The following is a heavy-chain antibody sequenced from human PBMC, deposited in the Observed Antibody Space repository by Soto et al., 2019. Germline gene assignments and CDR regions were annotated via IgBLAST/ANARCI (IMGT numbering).Heavy chain of an antibody. J-gene: IGHJ6*02. Sequence: GGSLRLSCAASGFTFSSYWMHWVRQAPGKGLVWVSRINSDGSSISYADAVRGRFTISRDNAKNTLYLQMNSLRVEDTAVYYCAREVSHGYVLRGMDVWGQGTTVTVSS. CDR1: GFTFSSYW. CDR2: INSDGSSI. V-gene: IGHV3-74*01. D-gene: IGHD5-18*01. CDR3: AREVSHGYVLRGMDV.